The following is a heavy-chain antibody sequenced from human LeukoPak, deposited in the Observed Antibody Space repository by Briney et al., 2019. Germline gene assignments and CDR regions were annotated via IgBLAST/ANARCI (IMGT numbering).Heavy chain of an antibody. D-gene: IGHD6-19*01. V-gene: IGHV3-21*01. Sequence: PGGSLRLSCAASGFTFSSYSMNWVRQAPRKGLEWGSSISSSISYIYYADSVQGRFTISRDNAKNSLYLQMNSLRAEDTAVYYCASGYSSGWYTRGSEYFQHWGQGTLVTVSS. CDR1: GFTFSSYS. J-gene: IGHJ1*01. CDR3: ASGYSSGWYTRGSEYFQH. CDR2: ISSSISYI.